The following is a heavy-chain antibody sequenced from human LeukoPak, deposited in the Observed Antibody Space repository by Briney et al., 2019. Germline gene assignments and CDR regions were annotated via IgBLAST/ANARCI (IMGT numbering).Heavy chain of an antibody. V-gene: IGHV1-18*01. J-gene: IGHJ5*02. Sequence: ASVKVSCKASGYTFTSYGISWVRQAPGQGLEWMGWISAYNGNTNYAQKLQGRVTMTTDTSTSTAYMELRSLRSDDTAVYYCARASVVVTAIPNWFDPWGQGTLATVSS. CDR1: GYTFTSYG. CDR3: ARASVVVTAIPNWFDP. CDR2: ISAYNGNT. D-gene: IGHD2-21*02.